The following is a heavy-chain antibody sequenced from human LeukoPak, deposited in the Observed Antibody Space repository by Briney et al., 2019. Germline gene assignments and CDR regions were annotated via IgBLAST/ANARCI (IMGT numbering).Heavy chain of an antibody. D-gene: IGHD3-22*01. CDR2: ISSSSSNI. J-gene: IGHJ4*02. CDR3: ARAMGFLGYYYDSSGPYYFDY. V-gene: IGHV3-48*01. CDR1: GFTLSSYS. Sequence: GGSLRLSCAASGFTLSSYSMNWVRQVPGKGLDWVAYISSSSSNIYYADSVKGRFTISRDNAKNSLYLQMNSLRAEDTAVYYCARAMGFLGYYYDSSGPYYFDYWGQGTLATVSS.